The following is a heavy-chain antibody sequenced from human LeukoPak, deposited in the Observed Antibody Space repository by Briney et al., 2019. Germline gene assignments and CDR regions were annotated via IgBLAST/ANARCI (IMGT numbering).Heavy chain of an antibody. CDR2: IYYSGST. D-gene: IGHD2-15*01. CDR3: ARDRIYYSGGSCPPFYYYYGMDV. Sequence: PSQTLSLTCTVSGGSISSGDYYWSWIRQPPGKGLEWIGYIYYSGSTYYNPSLKSRVTISVDTSKNQFSLKLSSVTAADTAVYYCARDRIYYSGGSCPPFYYYYGMDVWGQGTTVTVSS. V-gene: IGHV4-30-4*01. CDR1: GGSISSGDYY. J-gene: IGHJ6*02.